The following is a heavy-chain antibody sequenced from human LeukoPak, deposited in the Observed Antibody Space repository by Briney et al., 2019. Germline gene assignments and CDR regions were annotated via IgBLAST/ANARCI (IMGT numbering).Heavy chain of an antibody. D-gene: IGHD2-8*01. CDR1: GGTFSSYA. V-gene: IGHV1-69*01. J-gene: IGHJ4*02. Sequence: SVKVSCKASGGTFSSYAISWVRQAPGQGLEWMGGIIPIFGTANYAQKFQGRVTITADESTSTAYMELSSLRSEDTAVYYCARVIINGVTTNNAFDYWGQGTLVTVSS. CDR2: IIPIFGTA. CDR3: ARVIINGVTTNNAFDY.